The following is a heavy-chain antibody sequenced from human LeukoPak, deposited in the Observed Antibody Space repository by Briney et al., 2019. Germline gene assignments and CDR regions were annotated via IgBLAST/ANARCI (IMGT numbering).Heavy chain of an antibody. CDR2: ISGSGGST. D-gene: IGHD3-3*01. V-gene: IGHV3-23*01. J-gene: IGHJ4*02. CDR3: AKGTTIFGVVTYDY. Sequence: GGSLRLSCAASGFTFSSYAMSWVRQAPGKGLEWVSAISGSGGSTYYAVSVKGRFTISRDNSKNTLYLQMNSLRAEDTAVYYCAKGTTIFGVVTYDYWGQGTLVTVSS. CDR1: GFTFSSYA.